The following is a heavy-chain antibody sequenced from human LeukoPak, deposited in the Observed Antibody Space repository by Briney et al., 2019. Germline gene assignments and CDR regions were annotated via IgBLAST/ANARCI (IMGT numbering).Heavy chain of an antibody. J-gene: IGHJ4*02. CDR1: GYTFTSYA. D-gene: IGHD4-17*01. Sequence: ASVKVSCKASGYTFTSYAMHWVRQAPGQRLEWMGWINAGNGNTKYSQKFQGRVTITRDTSASTAYMELSSLRSEDTAVYYCAGDNDYGDYWGNFDYWGQGTLVTVSS. CDR3: AGDNDYGDYWGNFDY. CDR2: INAGNGNT. V-gene: IGHV1-3*01.